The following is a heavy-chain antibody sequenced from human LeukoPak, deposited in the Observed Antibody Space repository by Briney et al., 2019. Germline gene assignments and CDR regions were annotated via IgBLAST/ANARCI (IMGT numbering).Heavy chain of an antibody. V-gene: IGHV3-74*03. CDR2: IKTDGSAM. Sequence: PGGSLRLSCVGSGFTFNDYWIHWVRQAPGKGLVWVSAIKTDGSAMQYADSVKGRFAISRDNAKNTVYLQMNSLRAEDTAVYYCARDLWSGRNYYMDVWGKGTTVTVSS. CDR1: GFTFNDYW. CDR3: ARDLWSGRNYYMDV. J-gene: IGHJ6*03. D-gene: IGHD3-16*01.